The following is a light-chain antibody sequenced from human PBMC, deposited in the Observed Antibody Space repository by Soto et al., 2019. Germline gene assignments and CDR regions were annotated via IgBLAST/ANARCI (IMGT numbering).Light chain of an antibody. CDR1: QSVSSD. Sequence: EIVLTQSPATLSVAPGERATLSCRASQSVSSDLAWFQQKPVQAPRLLMYGASTRATGIPARFSGRGSGTEFTLTISSLQSEDFALYRCQQYNNWPLTLGGGTKVEIK. CDR2: GAS. V-gene: IGKV3-15*01. J-gene: IGKJ4*01. CDR3: QQYNNWPLT.